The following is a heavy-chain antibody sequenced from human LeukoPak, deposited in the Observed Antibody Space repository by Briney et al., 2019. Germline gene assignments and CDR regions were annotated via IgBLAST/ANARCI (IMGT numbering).Heavy chain of an antibody. CDR2: IKSTTDGGAI. CDR1: GFTFTKAW. V-gene: IGHV3-15*01. D-gene: IGHD1-14*01. J-gene: IGHJ4*02. Sequence: PGGSLRLSCVATGFTFTKAWMSWVRQAPGKGLEWVGRIKSTTDGGAIDYAAPVNGRFTISRDDSNNMLYLHMNSLKTEDTGMYYCAPGTLGTTTHFDHWGQGTLVSVSS. CDR3: APGTLGTTTHFDH.